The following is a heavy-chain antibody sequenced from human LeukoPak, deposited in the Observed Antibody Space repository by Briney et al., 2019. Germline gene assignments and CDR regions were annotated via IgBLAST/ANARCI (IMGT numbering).Heavy chain of an antibody. J-gene: IGHJ4*02. CDR2: ISYDGSNK. CDR3: AKDPHTYYYGSGSFPIDY. D-gene: IGHD3-10*01. Sequence: GGSLRLSCAASGFTFSSYGMHWVRQAPGKGLEWVAVISYDGSNKYYADSVKGRFTISRDNSKNTLYLQMNSLRAEDTAVYYCAKDPHTYYYGSGSFPIDYWGQGTLVTVSS. CDR1: GFTFSSYG. V-gene: IGHV3-30*18.